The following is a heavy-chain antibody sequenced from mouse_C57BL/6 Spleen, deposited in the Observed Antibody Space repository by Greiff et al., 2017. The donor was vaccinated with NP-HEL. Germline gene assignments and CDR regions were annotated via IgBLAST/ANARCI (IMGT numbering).Heavy chain of an antibody. D-gene: IGHD1-1*01. V-gene: IGHV1-47*01. CDR2: FHPYNDDT. Sequence: QVQLKHSGAELVKPGASVKMSCKASGYTFTTYPIEWMKQNHGKSLEWIGNFHPYNDDTKYNEKFKGKATLTVEKSSSTVYLELSRLTSDDSAVYYCARGDYYYGSSPYWYFDVWGTGTTVTVSS. CDR3: ARGDYYYGSSPYWYFDV. CDR1: GYTFTTYP. J-gene: IGHJ1*03.